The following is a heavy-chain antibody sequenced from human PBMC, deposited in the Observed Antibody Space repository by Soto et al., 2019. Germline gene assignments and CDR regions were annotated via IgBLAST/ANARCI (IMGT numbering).Heavy chain of an antibody. J-gene: IGHJ5*02. V-gene: IGHV4-34*01. CDR2: INHSGST. Sequence: SETLSLTCAVYGGSFSGYYWSWIRQPPGKGLEWIGEINHSGSTNYNPSLKSRVTISVDTSKNQFSLKLSSVTAADTAVCYCARGAHWFDPWGQGTLVTVSS. CDR1: GGSFSGYY. CDR3: ARGAHWFDP.